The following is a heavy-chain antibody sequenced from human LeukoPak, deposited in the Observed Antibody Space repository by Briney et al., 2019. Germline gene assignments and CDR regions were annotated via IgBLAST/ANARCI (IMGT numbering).Heavy chain of an antibody. CDR3: AKDRPALGVNLDY. Sequence: GRSLRLSCAASGFTFSSYGMHWVRQAPGKGLEWVAVISYDGSNKYYADSVKGRFTISRDNSKNTLYLQMNSLRAEDTAVYYCAKDRPALGVNLDYGGRGPVVPVS. CDR2: ISYDGSNK. D-gene: IGHD3-16*01. V-gene: IGHV3-30*18. CDR1: GFTFSSYG. J-gene: IGHJ4*02.